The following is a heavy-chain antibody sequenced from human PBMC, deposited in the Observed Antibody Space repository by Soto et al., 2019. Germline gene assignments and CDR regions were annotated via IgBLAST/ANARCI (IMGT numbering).Heavy chain of an antibody. CDR2: INHSGST. J-gene: IGHJ4*02. V-gene: IGHV4-34*01. D-gene: IGHD2-2*01. CDR1: GGSFSGYY. Sequence: QVQLQQWGAGLLKPSETLSLTCAVYGGSFSGYYWSWIRQPPGKGLEWIGEINHSGSTNYNPSLKSRVTISVDTSKNQFSLKLSSVTAADTAVYYCAYARHQLLFRGFDYWGQGTLVTVSS. CDR3: AYARHQLLFRGFDY.